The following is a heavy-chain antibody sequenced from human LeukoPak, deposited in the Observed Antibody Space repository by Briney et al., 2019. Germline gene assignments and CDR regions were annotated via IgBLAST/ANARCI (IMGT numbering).Heavy chain of an antibody. CDR3: AREQWSRQYFDY. CDR1: GFTFRSYA. CDR2: ISYDGSNK. Sequence: GGSLRLSCAASGFTFRSYAMHWVRQAPGMGLEWVAVISYDGSNKYYADSVKGRFTISRDNSKNTLYLQMNSLRAEDTAVYYCAREQWSRQYFDYWGQGTLVTVSS. D-gene: IGHD6-19*01. V-gene: IGHV3-30-3*01. J-gene: IGHJ4*02.